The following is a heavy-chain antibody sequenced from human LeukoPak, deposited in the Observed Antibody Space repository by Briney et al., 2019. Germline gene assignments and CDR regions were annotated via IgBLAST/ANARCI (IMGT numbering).Heavy chain of an antibody. D-gene: IGHD2-15*01. CDR3: ARDLSAVVAATGYYYGMDV. Sequence: SGGSLRLSCAASGFTFSDYYMSWIRQAPGKGLEWVSYISSSGSTIYYADSVKGRFTISRDNAKNSLYLQMNSLRAEDTAVYYCARDLSAVVAATGYYYGMDVWGQGTTVTVSS. CDR1: GFTFSDYY. J-gene: IGHJ6*02. V-gene: IGHV3-11*01. CDR2: ISSSGSTI.